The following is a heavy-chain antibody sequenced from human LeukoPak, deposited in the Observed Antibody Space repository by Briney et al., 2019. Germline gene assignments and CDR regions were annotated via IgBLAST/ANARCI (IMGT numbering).Heavy chain of an antibody. J-gene: IGHJ4*02. CDR3: AKRGMTTIKEGFDY. CDR1: GFTFSTYA. D-gene: IGHD5-24*01. Sequence: GGSLRLSCAASGFTFSTYAMSWVRQAPGKRLEWVSAIGGSGGSTYYADSVKGRFTISRDNSKNTLHLQMNSLRAEDTAVYYCAKRGMTTIKEGFDYWGQRTLVTVCS. V-gene: IGHV3-23*01. CDR2: IGGSGGST.